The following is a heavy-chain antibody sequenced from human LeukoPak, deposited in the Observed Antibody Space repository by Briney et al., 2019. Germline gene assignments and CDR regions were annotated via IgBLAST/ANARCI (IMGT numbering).Heavy chain of an antibody. V-gene: IGHV3-15*01. J-gene: IGHJ4*02. CDR1: GFTFSNAW. D-gene: IGHD6-19*01. CDR3: TTALIEVADDDY. CDR2: IKSKTDGGTT. Sequence: RGSLRLSCAAPGFTFSNAWMNWGPHGPAKGLEWVGRIKSKTDGGTTDYAAPVKGRFTISRDDSRNTLYLQMNSLKTEDTAVYYCTTALIEVADDDYWGQGTLVTVSS.